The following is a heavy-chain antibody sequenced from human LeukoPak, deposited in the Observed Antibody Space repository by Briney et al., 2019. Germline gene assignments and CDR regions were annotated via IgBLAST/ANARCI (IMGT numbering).Heavy chain of an antibody. J-gene: IGHJ4*02. CDR2: ISANGGDT. D-gene: IGHD1-26*01. CDR1: GFTFTSYS. Sequence: GGSLRLSCAASGFTFTSYSMGWVRQAPGKGLEWVSVISANGGDTFYADSVKGRFTISRDNYKNTLYLQMNSLRVEDTAVYYCAKGRTLVGGSTRSYDYWGQGTLVTVSS. V-gene: IGHV3-23*01. CDR3: AKGRTLVGGSTRSYDY.